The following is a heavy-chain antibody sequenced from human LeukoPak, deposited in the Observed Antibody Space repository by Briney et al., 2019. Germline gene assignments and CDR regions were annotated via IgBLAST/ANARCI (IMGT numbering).Heavy chain of an antibody. CDR2: ICYCWGT. CDR3: ARQGVAVAGTGYFDY. J-gene: IGHJ4*02. Sequence: SETLSLTCTVSGGSIRSSSYYWGWIRQPPGKGLEWIGSICYCWGTYYNASLKSRGTTSVDTSKNQFSLKLNFVSAADAAVYFCARQGVAVAGTGYFDYWGQGTLVTVSS. CDR1: GGSIRSSSYY. D-gene: IGHD6-19*01. V-gene: IGHV4-39*01.